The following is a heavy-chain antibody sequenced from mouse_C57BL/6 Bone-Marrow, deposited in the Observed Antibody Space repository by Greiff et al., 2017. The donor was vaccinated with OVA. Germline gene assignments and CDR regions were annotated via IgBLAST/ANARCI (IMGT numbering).Heavy chain of an antibody. CDR3: ARDSKRYFDV. V-gene: IGHV1-81*01. CDR1: GYTFTSYG. Sequence: VQLQQSGAELARPGASVKLSCKASGYTFTSYGISWVKQRTGQGLEWIGEIYPRSGNTYYNEKFKGKATLTADKSSSTAYIALRSLTSEDSAVYFCARDSKRYFDVWGTGTTVTVSS. CDR2: IYPRSGNT. D-gene: IGHD2-5*01. J-gene: IGHJ1*03.